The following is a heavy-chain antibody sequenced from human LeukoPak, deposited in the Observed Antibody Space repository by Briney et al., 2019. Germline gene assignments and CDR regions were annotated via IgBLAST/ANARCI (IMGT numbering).Heavy chain of an antibody. D-gene: IGHD2-2*01. V-gene: IGHV3-7*01. J-gene: IGHJ4*02. CDR1: GFTLRSYF. CDR3: ARLSRYCRSTNCNDFDY. CDR2: VDQDGSEK. Sequence: GGSLTLSCATSGFTLRSYFMTWVRQAPGKGLEWVATVDQDGSEKYYVDSVKGRFTISRDNARNSLYLHMNSPRAEDTAIYYCARLSRYCRSTNCNDFDYWGQGTLVTVSS.